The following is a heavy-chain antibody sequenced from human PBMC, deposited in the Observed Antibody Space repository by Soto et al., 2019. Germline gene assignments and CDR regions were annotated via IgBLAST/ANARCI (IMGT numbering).Heavy chain of an antibody. J-gene: IGHJ4*02. CDR2: INPSGGTT. V-gene: IGHV1-46*01. Sequence: ASVKVSCKASGYTFTYNFMHWVRQAPGQGLEWMGIINPSGGTTRAAQGFQGRVTMTRDTSTSTVYMELSSLRSEDTAVYYCARGPHIAVDHYKKYYFDYWGQGTLVTVSS. D-gene: IGHD2-15*01. CDR1: GYTFTYNF. CDR3: ARGPHIAVDHYKKYYFDY.